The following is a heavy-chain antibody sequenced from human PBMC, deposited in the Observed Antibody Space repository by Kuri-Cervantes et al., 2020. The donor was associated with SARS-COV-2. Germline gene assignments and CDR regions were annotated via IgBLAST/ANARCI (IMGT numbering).Heavy chain of an antibody. Sequence: SETLSLTCTVSGGSISSDAYYWSWIRQPPGKGLERIGYIYYSGSTYYNSSLKSRITISLDTSRNQFSLKLSSVTAADTAVYYCARSVTKDFWSGVDIWGQGTMVTVSS. CDR2: IYYSGST. CDR1: GGSISSDAYY. CDR3: ARSVTKDFWSGVDI. V-gene: IGHV4-30-4*08. D-gene: IGHD3-3*01. J-gene: IGHJ3*02.